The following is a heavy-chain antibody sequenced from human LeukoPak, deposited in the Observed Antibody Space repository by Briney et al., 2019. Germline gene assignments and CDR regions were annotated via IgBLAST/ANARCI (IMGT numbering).Heavy chain of an antibody. J-gene: IGHJ4*02. V-gene: IGHV3-74*01. CDR2: INSDGSRT. CDR3: GRGFSGGLDY. D-gene: IGHD2-15*01. CDR1: GFTFSSYW. Sequence: GGSLRLSCAASGFTFSSYWMHWVRQAPGKGLVWVSRINSDGSRTSYADSMKGRFTISRDNAKNTLYLQMNSLRAEDTAVYYCGRGFSGGLDYWGQGNLVTVSS.